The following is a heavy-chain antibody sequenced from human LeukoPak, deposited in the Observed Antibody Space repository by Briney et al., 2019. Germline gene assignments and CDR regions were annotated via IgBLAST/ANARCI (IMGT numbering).Heavy chain of an antibody. D-gene: IGHD2-2*01. CDR1: GFTVSSNY. V-gene: IGHV3-66*02. Sequence: GGSLRLSCAASGFTVSSNYMSWVRQAPGKGLEGVSVIYSGGSTYYADSVKGRFTISRDNSKNTLYLQMNSLRAEDTAVYYCARRYCSSTSCGYFDYWGQGTLVTVSS. CDR2: IYSGGST. J-gene: IGHJ4*02. CDR3: ARRYCSSTSCGYFDY.